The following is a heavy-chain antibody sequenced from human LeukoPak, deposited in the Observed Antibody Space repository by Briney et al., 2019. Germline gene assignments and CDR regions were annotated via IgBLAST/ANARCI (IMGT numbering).Heavy chain of an antibody. CDR1: GFTFSSYG. Sequence: PGGSLRLSCAASGFTFSSYGMHWVRQAPGKGLEWVAYIRHDGIKEEFTDSVKGRFTISRDNSKNTLYLQMNSLRAEDTAVYYCAKPIPGVAAAGDYWGQGTLVTVSS. D-gene: IGHD6-13*01. V-gene: IGHV3-30*02. CDR2: IRHDGIKE. J-gene: IGHJ4*02. CDR3: AKPIPGVAAAGDY.